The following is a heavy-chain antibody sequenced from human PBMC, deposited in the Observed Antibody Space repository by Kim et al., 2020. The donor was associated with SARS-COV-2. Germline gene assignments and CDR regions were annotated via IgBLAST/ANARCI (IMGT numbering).Heavy chain of an antibody. D-gene: IGHD3-3*01. CDR3: AAGGILEVQRGFDP. Sequence: APKFQERVTITRDMSTSTAYMEVSSLRSEDTAVYYCAAGGILEVQRGFDPWGQGTLVTVSS. J-gene: IGHJ5*02. V-gene: IGHV1-58*01.